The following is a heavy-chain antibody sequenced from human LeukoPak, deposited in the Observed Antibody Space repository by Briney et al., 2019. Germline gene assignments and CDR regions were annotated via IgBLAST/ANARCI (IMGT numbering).Heavy chain of an antibody. Sequence: GGSLRLSCAASGFTFSSYSMNWVRQAPGKGLEWVSSIGSSSSYIYYADSVKGRFTISRDNAKNSLYLQMNSLRAEDTAAYYCARALYYYDSSGYYGHDYWGQGTLVTVSS. D-gene: IGHD3-22*01. CDR2: IGSSSSYI. J-gene: IGHJ4*02. V-gene: IGHV3-21*01. CDR1: GFTFSSYS. CDR3: ARALYYYDSSGYYGHDY.